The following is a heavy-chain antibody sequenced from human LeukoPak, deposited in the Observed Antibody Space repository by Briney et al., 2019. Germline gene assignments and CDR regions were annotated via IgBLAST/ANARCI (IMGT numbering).Heavy chain of an antibody. CDR3: ATVVTARSEYFQH. CDR2: IIPIFGTA. CDR1: GGTFSSYA. Sequence: ASVKVSCKASGGTFSSYAISWVRQAPGQGLEWMGRIIPIFGTANYAQKFQGRVTITTDESTSTAYMELSSLRSEDMAVYYCATVVTARSEYFQHWGQGTLVTVSS. J-gene: IGHJ1*01. D-gene: IGHD2-21*02. V-gene: IGHV1-69*05.